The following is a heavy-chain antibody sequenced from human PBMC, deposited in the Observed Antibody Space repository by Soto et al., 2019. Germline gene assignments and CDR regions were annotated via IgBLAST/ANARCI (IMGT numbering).Heavy chain of an antibody. CDR1: GGSISSCGYS. D-gene: IGHD3-3*01. CDR2: IYHSGST. CDR3: ARGGGYDFRSSQAPPIDV. Sequence: SETLSLTCAVSGGSISSCGYSWSWIRQPPGKGLEWIGYIYHSGSTYYNPALKSRVTISLDTSKNQFSLKVGSVTAADTAVYYCARGGGYDFRSSQAPPIDVWGQGTTVTVSS. V-gene: IGHV4-30-2*01. J-gene: IGHJ6*02.